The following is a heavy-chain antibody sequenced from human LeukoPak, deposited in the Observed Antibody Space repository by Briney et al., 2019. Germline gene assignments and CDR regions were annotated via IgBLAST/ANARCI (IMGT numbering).Heavy chain of an antibody. J-gene: IGHJ4*02. CDR1: SGSLRSSTYY. CDR2: IHYDGST. V-gene: IGHV4-39*07. CDR3: ARENRSLLDG. Sequence: SETLSLTCTVSSGSLRSSTYYWPWIRQPPGKGLEWLASIHYDGSTFDNPSLKSRVTMSVDTSRNHFSLKMTSVSAADTAVYYCARENRSLLDGWGQGILVTVSS.